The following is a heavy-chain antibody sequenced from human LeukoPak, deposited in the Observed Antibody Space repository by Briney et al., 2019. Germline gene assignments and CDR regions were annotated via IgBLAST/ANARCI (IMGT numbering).Heavy chain of an antibody. CDR1: GASISGSGYY. V-gene: IGHV4-39*01. CDR2: IYSSGST. Sequence: SETLSLTCAVSGASISGSGYYWGWIRQPPGKGLEWIGNIYSSGSTYYNASLQSRVTISIDTSKNQFSLRLNSVTAADTAMYYCAKSGGYGLIDCWGQGTRVTVSS. CDR3: AKSGGYGLIDC. D-gene: IGHD1-26*01. J-gene: IGHJ4*02.